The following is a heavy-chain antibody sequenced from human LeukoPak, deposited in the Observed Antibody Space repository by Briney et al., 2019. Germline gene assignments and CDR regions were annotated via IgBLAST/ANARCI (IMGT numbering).Heavy chain of an antibody. V-gene: IGHV3-21*01. CDR2: ISSGTSYI. D-gene: IGHD3-10*01. CDR1: GFTFSTYS. J-gene: IGHJ4*02. CDR3: ARDRGGDFDY. Sequence: GWALRLSCAASGFTFSTYSMNWVRQAPGKGLEWVSSISSGTSYIYYAESVRGRFTISRDNTKNSLHLQMNSLRDEDTAVYYCARDRGGDFDYWGQGTLVTVSS.